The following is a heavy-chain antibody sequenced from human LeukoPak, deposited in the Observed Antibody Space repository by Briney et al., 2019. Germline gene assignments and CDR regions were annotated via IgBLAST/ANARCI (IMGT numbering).Heavy chain of an antibody. J-gene: IGHJ4*02. Sequence: PGGSLRLSCAASGFTFSTYWMSWVRQAPGKGLEWVANIKQDGREKYYLDSVKGRFTISRDNAKNSLYLQMNSLRAEDTAVYFCTREAAAGIDYWGQGTLVTVSS. V-gene: IGHV3-7*01. D-gene: IGHD6-13*01. CDR3: TREAAAGIDY. CDR2: IKQDGREK. CDR1: GFTFSTYW.